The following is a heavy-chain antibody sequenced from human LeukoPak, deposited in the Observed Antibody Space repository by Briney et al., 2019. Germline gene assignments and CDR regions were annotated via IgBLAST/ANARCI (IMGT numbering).Heavy chain of an antibody. CDR1: GFTFSSYS. J-gene: IGHJ4*02. V-gene: IGHV3-21*01. Sequence: GGSLRLSCAASGFTFSSYSMNWVRQAPGKGLEWVSSISSSSSYIYYADSVKGRFTISRDNAKNSLYLQMNRLRAEDTAVYYCARGASGRHYWGQGTLVTVSS. CDR2: ISSSSSYI. CDR3: ARGASGRHY. D-gene: IGHD1-26*01.